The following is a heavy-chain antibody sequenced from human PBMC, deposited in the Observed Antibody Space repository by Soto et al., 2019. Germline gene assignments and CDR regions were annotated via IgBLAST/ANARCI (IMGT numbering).Heavy chain of an antibody. D-gene: IGHD6-19*01. CDR2: INPNSGGT. V-gene: IGHV1-2*04. CDR3: ASGLNSGGWYWPIDYYYYGMDV. Sequence: ASLKVSCKASGYPFTGYYIHWVRQAPGQGLEWMGWINPNSGGTNYAQKFQGWVTMTRDTSISTAYMELSRLRSDDTAVYYCASGLNSGGWYWPIDYYYYGMDVWGQGTTVTVSS. CDR1: GYPFTGYY. J-gene: IGHJ6*02.